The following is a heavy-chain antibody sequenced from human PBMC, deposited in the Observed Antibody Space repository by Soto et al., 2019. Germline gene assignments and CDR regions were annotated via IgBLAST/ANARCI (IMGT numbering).Heavy chain of an antibody. Sequence: GGSLRLSCAASGFTFSNAWMNWVRQAPGKGLEWVGRIKSKTDGGTTDYAAPVKGRFTISRDDSKNTLYLQMNSLKTEDTAVYYCTTPDLAAAGTYYYYGMDVWGQGTTVTVSS. V-gene: IGHV3-15*07. J-gene: IGHJ6*02. CDR2: IKSKTDGGTT. D-gene: IGHD6-13*01. CDR1: GFTFSNAW. CDR3: TTPDLAAAGTYYYYGMDV.